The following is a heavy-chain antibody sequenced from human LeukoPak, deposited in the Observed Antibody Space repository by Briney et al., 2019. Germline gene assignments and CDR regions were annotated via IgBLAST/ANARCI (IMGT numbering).Heavy chain of an antibody. CDR1: GGSISSYY. CDR2: IYYSGST. CDR3: ARRPKRPHSSGWYSRGGDDAFDI. J-gene: IGHJ3*02. D-gene: IGHD6-19*01. V-gene: IGHV4-59*08. Sequence: SETLSLTCTVSGGSISSYYWSWIRQPPGKGLEWIGYIYYSGSTNYNPSLKSRVTISVDTPKNQFSLKLSSVTAADTAVYYCARRPKRPHSSGWYSRGGDDAFDIWGQGTMVTVSS.